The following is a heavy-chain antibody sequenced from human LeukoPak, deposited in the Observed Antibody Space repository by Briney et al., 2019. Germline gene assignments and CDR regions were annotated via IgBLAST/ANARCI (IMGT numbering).Heavy chain of an antibody. CDR2: IYYSGST. CDR1: GGSISSSSYY. CDR3: ARGNSGPGGVIVLDY. V-gene: IGHV4-39*01. J-gene: IGHJ4*02. Sequence: PSETLSLTCTVSGGSISSSSYYWGWIRQPPGKGLEWIGSIYYSGSTYYNPSLKSRVTISVDTSKNQFSLKLSSVTAADTAVYYCARGNSGPGGVIVLDYWGQGTLVTVSS. D-gene: IGHD3-16*02.